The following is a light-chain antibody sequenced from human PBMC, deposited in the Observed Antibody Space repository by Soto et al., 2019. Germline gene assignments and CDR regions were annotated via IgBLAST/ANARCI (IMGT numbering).Light chain of an antibody. V-gene: IGKV3-15*01. Sequence: ETVMTQSPATLSVSPGERATLSCRASQSVSSKLAWYQQKPGQAPRLLIYGASTRATGIPARFSGSGSGTEFTLIISSLQSEDSAVYYCQQYNSWLWTFGQGTKVDIK. CDR2: GAS. J-gene: IGKJ1*01. CDR3: QQYNSWLWT. CDR1: QSVSSK.